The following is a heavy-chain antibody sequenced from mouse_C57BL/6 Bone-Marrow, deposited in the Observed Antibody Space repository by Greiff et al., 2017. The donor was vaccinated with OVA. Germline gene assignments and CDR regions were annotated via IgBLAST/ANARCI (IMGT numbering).Heavy chain of an antibody. D-gene: IGHD1-1*01. CDR1: GYTFTSYW. CDR2: IYPSDSET. V-gene: IGHV1-61*01. CDR3: ASSYYYGSSGAY. Sequence: VQLQQPGAELVRPGSSVKLSCKASGYTFTSYWMDWVKQRPGQGLEWIGNIYPSDSETHYNQKFKDKATLTVDKSSSTAYMQLSSLTSEDSAVYYGASSYYYGSSGAYWGQGTLVTVSA. J-gene: IGHJ3*01.